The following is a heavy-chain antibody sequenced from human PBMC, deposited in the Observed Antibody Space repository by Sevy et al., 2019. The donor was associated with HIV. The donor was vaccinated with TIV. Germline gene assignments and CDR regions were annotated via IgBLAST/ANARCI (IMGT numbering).Heavy chain of an antibody. V-gene: IGHV3-23*01. D-gene: IGHD2-15*01. CDR3: AKGMTRMLLVLDAIDI. CDR2: ISGSGDNT. CDR1: GFTFSSFA. Sequence: GGSLRLSCAASGFTFSSFAMTWVRQAPGKGLEWVSGISGSGDNTYYADSEKGRFTISRDNSKNTLYLQMNGLRAEDTDVYYCAKGMTRMLLVLDAIDIWGQGTMVTVSS. J-gene: IGHJ3*02.